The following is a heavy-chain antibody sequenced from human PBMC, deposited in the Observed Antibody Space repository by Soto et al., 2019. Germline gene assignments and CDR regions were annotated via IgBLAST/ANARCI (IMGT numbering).Heavy chain of an antibody. J-gene: IGHJ4*02. D-gene: IGHD3-22*01. CDR3: VRDYDSSGFYSGH. CDR1: GFTFSSYW. Sequence: EVQLVESGGGLVQPGGSLRLSCAASGFTFSSYWMHWVRQSPGKGLVWVSQIDSDGRSTTYADTVKGRFTVSRDNAKNKLFLQMNSLRAADTAVYYCVRDYDSSGFYSGHWGQGTLVTVSS. V-gene: IGHV3-74*03. CDR2: IDSDGRST.